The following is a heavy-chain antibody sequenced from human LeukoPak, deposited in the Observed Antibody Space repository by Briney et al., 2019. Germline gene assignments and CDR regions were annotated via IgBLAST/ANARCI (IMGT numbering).Heavy chain of an antibody. CDR1: GFTFTSSA. CDR2: IVVGSGNT. D-gene: IGHD5-12*01. J-gene: IGHJ4*02. CDR3: AAGLSRSGCADNFDY. V-gene: IGHV1-58*02. Sequence: ASVKVSCKASGFTFTSSAMQWVRQARGQRLEWIGWIVVGSGNTNYAQKFQERVTITRDMSTSTAYMELSSLRSEDTAVYYCAAGLSRSGCADNFDYWGQGTLVTVSS.